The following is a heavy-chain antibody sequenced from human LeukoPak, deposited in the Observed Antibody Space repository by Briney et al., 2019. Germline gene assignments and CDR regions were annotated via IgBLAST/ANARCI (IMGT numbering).Heavy chain of an antibody. CDR3: AKENYDTSGYYYIPYYFDY. V-gene: IGHV3-23*01. D-gene: IGHD3-22*01. J-gene: IGHJ4*02. Sequence: GGSLRLSCAVSGFTFSSYSLSWVRQAPGKGLEWVSGIGGSGGSTHYADSVKGRFTISRDNSKSTLYLQMNSLRAEDTAVYYCAKENYDTSGYYYIPYYFDYWGQGTLVTVSS. CDR1: GFTFSSYS. CDR2: IGGSGGST.